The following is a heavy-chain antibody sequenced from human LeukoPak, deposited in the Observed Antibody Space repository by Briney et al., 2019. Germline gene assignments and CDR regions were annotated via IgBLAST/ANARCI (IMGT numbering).Heavy chain of an antibody. CDR1: GFTFSSYG. J-gene: IGHJ5*02. CDR3: ARESVPAAIHSWFDP. Sequence: GGSLRLSCAASGFTFSSYGMHWVRQAPGKGLEWVAIIWSDGYNKYYADSVKGRFTISRDNSKNTLYLQMNSLRAEDTAVYYCARESVPAAIHSWFDPWGQGTLVTVSS. V-gene: IGHV3-33*01. D-gene: IGHD2-2*01. CDR2: IWSDGYNK.